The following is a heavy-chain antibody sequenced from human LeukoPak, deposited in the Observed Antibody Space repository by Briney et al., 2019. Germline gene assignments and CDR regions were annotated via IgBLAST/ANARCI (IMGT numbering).Heavy chain of an antibody. CDR2: IYYSGST. V-gene: IGHV4-59*01. D-gene: IGHD6-13*01. CDR1: GASISSYY. J-gene: IGHJ1*01. Sequence: SETLSLTCTVSGASISSYYWSWIRQPPGKGLEGIGYIYYSGSTNYNPSLKSRVTISVDTSKNQFSLKLSSVTAADTAVYYCARGQSGYSSSWFPPYTSLGYFQHWGQGTLVTVSS. CDR3: ARGQSGYSSSWFPPYTSLGYFQH.